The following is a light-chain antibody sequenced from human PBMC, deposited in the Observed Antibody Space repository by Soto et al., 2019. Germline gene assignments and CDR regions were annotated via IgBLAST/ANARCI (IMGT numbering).Light chain of an antibody. CDR2: AAS. CDR3: QQLKSYPLT. J-gene: IGKJ4*01. Sequence: DIQLTQSPSFLSASVGDRVTITCRATQGISTYLAWYQQKPGKAPKLLIYAASTLQSGVPSRFIGSGSGTEFTLTISSLQPEDFATYYCQQLKSYPLTFGGGTKVEIK. CDR1: QGISTY. V-gene: IGKV1-9*01.